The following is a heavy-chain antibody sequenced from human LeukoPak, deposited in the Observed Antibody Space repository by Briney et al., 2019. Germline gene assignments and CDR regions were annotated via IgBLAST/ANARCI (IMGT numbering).Heavy chain of an antibody. Sequence: GGSLRLSCAASGFAFDDYGMSWVGQAPGKGLEWVSGINWNGGSTGYADSVKGRFTISRDNAKNSLYLQMNSLRAEDTALYYCASGGIYYGAAFDFWGQGSLVTVSA. CDR2: INWNGGST. CDR1: GFAFDDYG. J-gene: IGHJ4*02. D-gene: IGHD1-26*01. V-gene: IGHV3-20*04. CDR3: ASGGIYYGAAFDF.